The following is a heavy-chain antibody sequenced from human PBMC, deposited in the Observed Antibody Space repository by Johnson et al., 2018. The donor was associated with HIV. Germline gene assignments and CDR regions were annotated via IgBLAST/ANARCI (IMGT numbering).Heavy chain of an antibody. CDR1: GFTFSSYA. Sequence: VESGGGLVQPGGSLRLSCAASGFTFSSYAMSWVRQAPGKGLEWVSTISASGGSTYYADSVKGRFTISRDNSKDTLYLQMNSLRTEDTALYYCAKDRYSYGSGAGIDAFDIWGQGTVVTVSS. V-gene: IGHV3-23*04. D-gene: IGHD3-10*01. CDR2: ISASGGST. CDR3: AKDRYSYGSGAGIDAFDI. J-gene: IGHJ3*02.